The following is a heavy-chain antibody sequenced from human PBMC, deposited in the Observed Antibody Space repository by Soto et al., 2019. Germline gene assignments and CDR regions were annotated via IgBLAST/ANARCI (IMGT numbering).Heavy chain of an antibody. V-gene: IGHV4-4*02. CDR2: IHHSGST. J-gene: IGHJ4*02. D-gene: IGHD6-13*01. CDR3: ARDQGSHPGD. Sequence: QVQLQESGPGLVRPSGTVSLPCAVSGGSISNGDWWSWVRQPQGKGLEWIGEIHHSGSTNYNPSLTSRVTMSVVPSKNLFSLTLNSVTAADTAFYYCARDQGSHPGDWGQGTLVSVSS. CDR1: GGSISNGDW.